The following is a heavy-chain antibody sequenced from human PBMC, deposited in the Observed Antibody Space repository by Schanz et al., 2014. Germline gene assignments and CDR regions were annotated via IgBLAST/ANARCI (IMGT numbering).Heavy chain of an antibody. CDR2: ISSSGSYI. J-gene: IGHJ5*02. CDR3: ARDLEGYDGGGGGFDP. Sequence: EVHLVESGGGLVKRGGSLRLSCAASGFTISSYSMNWVRQAPGKGLEWVSSISSSGSYIYYADSVKGRFSISRDNAKNSLFLQMNRLRAEDTAVYYCARDLEGYDGGGGGFDPWGQGSLXTVSS. D-gene: IGHD2-21*01. CDR1: GFTISSYS. V-gene: IGHV3-21*01.